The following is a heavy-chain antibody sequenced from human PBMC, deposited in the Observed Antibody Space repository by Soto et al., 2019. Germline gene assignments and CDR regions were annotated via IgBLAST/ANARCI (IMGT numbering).Heavy chain of an antibody. Sequence: EVQLVESGGGLVKPGGSLRLPCAASGFTFSNYWMPWVRQAPGKGPVWVSRINTDGSTTNYADSVKGRFTISRDNAKNTLYLQTNSLGAEDTAVYYCARDLGGYASHWGQGTLVTVSS. CDR1: GFTFSNYW. D-gene: IGHD3-16*01. J-gene: IGHJ4*02. CDR2: INTDGSTT. V-gene: IGHV3-74*01. CDR3: ARDLGGYASH.